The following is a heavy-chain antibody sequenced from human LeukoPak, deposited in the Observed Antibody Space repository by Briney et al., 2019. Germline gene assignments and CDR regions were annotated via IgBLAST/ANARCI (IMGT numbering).Heavy chain of an antibody. CDR3: AKDPDLYDFWSGYNFDY. V-gene: IGHV3-23*01. CDR1: GFTFSSYA. Sequence: GGSLRLSCAASGFTFSSYAMSWVRQAPGKGLEWVSAISGSGGSTYYADSVKGRSTISRDNSKNTLYLQMNSLRAEDTAVYYCAKDPDLYDFWSGYNFDYWGQGTLVTVSS. CDR2: ISGSGGST. J-gene: IGHJ4*02. D-gene: IGHD3-3*01.